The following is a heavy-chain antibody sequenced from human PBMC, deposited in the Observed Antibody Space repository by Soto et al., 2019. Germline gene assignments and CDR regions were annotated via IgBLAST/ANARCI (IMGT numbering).Heavy chain of an antibody. V-gene: IGHV3-23*01. CDR3: AKDYMSSSSWTPFDY. Sequence: PGGSLSLSCAASGFTFSSYAMSWVRQAPGKGLEWVSAISGSGGSTYYADSVKGRFTISRDNSKNTLYLQMNSLRAEDTAVYYCAKDYMSSSSWTPFDYWGQGTLVTVSS. CDR2: ISGSGGST. D-gene: IGHD6-13*01. J-gene: IGHJ4*02. CDR1: GFTFSSYA.